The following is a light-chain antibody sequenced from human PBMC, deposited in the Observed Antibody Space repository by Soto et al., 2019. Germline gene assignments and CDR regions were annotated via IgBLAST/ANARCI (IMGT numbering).Light chain of an antibody. Sequence: VLTQSLGTVSLSPGERATLSCSASQSVSSNHLAWYQQKPGQAPRLLIYDASNRATGIPARFSGSGSGTEFTLTISSLQSEDFAVYYCQHYNKWPRTFGQGTKVDI. CDR3: QHYNKWPRT. V-gene: IGKV3D-15*01. CDR1: QSVSSN. J-gene: IGKJ1*01. CDR2: DAS.